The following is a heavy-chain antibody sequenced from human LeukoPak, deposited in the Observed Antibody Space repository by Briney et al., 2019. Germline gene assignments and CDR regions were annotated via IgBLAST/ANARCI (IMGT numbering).Heavy chain of an antibody. CDR2: INPNNVGT. CDR3: ARDHCSSANCYEYQYHGLDV. D-gene: IGHD2-2*01. J-gene: IGHJ6*02. Sequence: ATVKASCTASGYTFTGYYMPRVRQAPGHGLEWMGWINPNNVGTNYAQRFQGRVTMTRDTSISTAYMELSNLRPDDTAVYYCARDHCSSANCYEYQYHGLDVWGQGTTVTVSS. V-gene: IGHV1-2*02. CDR1: GYTFTGYY.